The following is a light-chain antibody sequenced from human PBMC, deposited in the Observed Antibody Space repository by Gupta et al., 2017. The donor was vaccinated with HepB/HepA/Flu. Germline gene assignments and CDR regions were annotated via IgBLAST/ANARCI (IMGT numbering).Light chain of an antibody. CDR1: SSNIGSNY. J-gene: IGLJ1*01. CDR2: RNN. V-gene: IGLV1-47*01. CDR3: AAWDDSLSGHYV. Sequence: GQRLTIPCSASSSNIGSNYVYWYQQLPGTAPKLLIYRNNQRPSGVPDRFSGSKSGTSASLAISGLRSEDEADYYCAAWDDSLSGHYVFGTGTKVTVL.